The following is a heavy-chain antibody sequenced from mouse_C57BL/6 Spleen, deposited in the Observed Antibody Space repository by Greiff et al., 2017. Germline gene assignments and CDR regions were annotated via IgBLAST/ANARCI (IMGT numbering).Heavy chain of an antibody. Sequence: QVQLQQSGAELVRPGASVKLSCKASGYTFTDYYINWVKQRPGQGLEWIARIYPGSGNTYYNEKFKGKATLTAEKSSSTAYMQLSSLTSEDSAVYFGARSDGYYAFDYWGQGTTLTVSS. CDR1: GYTFTDYY. J-gene: IGHJ2*01. D-gene: IGHD2-3*01. V-gene: IGHV1-76*01. CDR2: IYPGSGNT. CDR3: ARSDGYYAFDY.